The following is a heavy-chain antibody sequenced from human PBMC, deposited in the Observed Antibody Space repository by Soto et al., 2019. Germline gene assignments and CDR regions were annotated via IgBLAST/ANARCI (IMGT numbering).Heavy chain of an antibody. CDR3: ARDPAVGSSGWYYFDY. D-gene: IGHD6-19*01. J-gene: IGHJ4*02. V-gene: IGHV3-48*02. Sequence: EVQLVESGGGLVQPGGSLRLSCAASGFSFSSHSMNWVRQSPGKGLEWVSYISYSGSTVYYADSVRGRFTISRDNAKDSLYLQMSSLGDEDTAVYYCARDPAVGSSGWYYFDYWGQGTLVTVSS. CDR2: ISYSGSTV. CDR1: GFSFSSHS.